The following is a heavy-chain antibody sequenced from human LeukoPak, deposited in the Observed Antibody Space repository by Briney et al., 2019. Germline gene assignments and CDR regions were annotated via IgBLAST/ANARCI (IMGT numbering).Heavy chain of an antibody. D-gene: IGHD4-17*01. Sequence: SETLSLTCTVSVGPISSGRYYWSSIRQHPGRGLEWIGYIYYCWIPYYNRSLTIHLPQSVDQSNNQSAMKLPSVSAPDWALFYCARWMTTVTTHWFDPWGQGTLVTVSS. J-gene: IGHJ5*02. V-gene: IGHV4-31*01. CDR3: ARWMTTVTTHWFDP. CDR2: IYYCWIP. CDR1: VGPISSGRYY.